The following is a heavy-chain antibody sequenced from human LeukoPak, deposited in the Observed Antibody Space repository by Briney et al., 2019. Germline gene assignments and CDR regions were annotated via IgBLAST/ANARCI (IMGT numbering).Heavy chain of an antibody. V-gene: IGHV3-21*01. CDR1: GFTFSSYS. J-gene: IGHJ4*02. D-gene: IGHD6-13*01. CDR2: ISSSSSYI. CDR3: ARGYSSSWYDGIRYVDY. Sequence: GGSLRLSCAASGFTFSSYSMNWVRQAPGKGLERVSYISSSSSYIYYADSVKGRFTISRDNAKNSLYLQMNSLRAEDTAVYYCARGYSSSWYDGIRYVDYWGQGTLVTVSS.